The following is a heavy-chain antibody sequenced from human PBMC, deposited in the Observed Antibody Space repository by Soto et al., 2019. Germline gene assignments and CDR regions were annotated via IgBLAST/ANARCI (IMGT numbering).Heavy chain of an antibody. CDR2: INHSGST. V-gene: IGHV4-34*01. CDR3: ASALYGSGSRPTYDY. J-gene: IGHJ4*02. CDR1: GGSFSGYY. Sequence: PSETLSLTCAVYGGSFSGYYWSWIRQPPGKGLEWIGEINHSGSTNYNPSLKSRVTISVDTSKNQFSLKLSSVTAADTAVYYCASALYGSGSRPTYDYWGQGTLVTVSS. D-gene: IGHD3-10*01.